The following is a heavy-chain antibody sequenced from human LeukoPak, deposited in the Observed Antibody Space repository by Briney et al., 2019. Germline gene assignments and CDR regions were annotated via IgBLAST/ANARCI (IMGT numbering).Heavy chain of an antibody. D-gene: IGHD6-19*01. J-gene: IGHJ4*02. V-gene: IGHV2-5*02. CDR1: GFSLRTSGVG. Sequence: SGPTLVNPTPALTLTCTFSGFSLRTSGVGVGWIRQPPVKALEWLALIYWDDDKRYNPSLKSRLTITKDTSKNQVVLTMTNMDPVDTATYYCAHIPQLSSGWYSFDYWGQGTLVTVSS. CDR3: AHIPQLSSGWYSFDY. CDR2: IYWDDDK.